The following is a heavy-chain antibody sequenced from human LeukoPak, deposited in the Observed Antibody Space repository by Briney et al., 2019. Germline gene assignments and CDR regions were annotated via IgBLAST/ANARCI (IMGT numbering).Heavy chain of an antibody. CDR3: ARGGGRWLQSEWDY. CDR2: INPNSGGT. CDR1: GYNFTGYY. J-gene: IGHJ4*02. Sequence: GASVNVSCKASGYNFTGYYMHWVRQAPGQGLEWMGWINPNSGGTNYAQKFQGWVTMTRDTSISTAYMELSRLRSDDTAVYYCARGGGRWLQSEWDYWGQGTLVTVSS. V-gene: IGHV1-2*04. D-gene: IGHD5-24*01.